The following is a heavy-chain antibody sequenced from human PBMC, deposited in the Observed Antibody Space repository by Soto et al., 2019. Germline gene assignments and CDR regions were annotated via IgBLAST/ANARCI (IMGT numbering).Heavy chain of an antibody. CDR1: GGSISSGGYY. V-gene: IGHV4-31*03. D-gene: IGHD4-17*01. CDR3: ARFRLIRDTTHDYGDYWDY. CDR2: IYYSGST. Sequence: SETLSLTCTVSGGSISSGGYYWSWIRQHPGKGLEWIGFIYYSGSTYYNPSLKSRVTISVDTSKNQFSLKLSSVTAADTAVYYCARFRLIRDTTHDYGDYWDYWGQGTLVTVSS. J-gene: IGHJ4*02.